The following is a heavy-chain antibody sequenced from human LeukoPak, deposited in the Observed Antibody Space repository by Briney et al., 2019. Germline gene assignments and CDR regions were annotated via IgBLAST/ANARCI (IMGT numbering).Heavy chain of an antibody. V-gene: IGHV4-34*01. D-gene: IGHD2-21*02. Sequence: PSETLSLTCAVYGGSFSGYYWSWIRQPPGKGLEWIGEINHSGSTNYNPSLKSRVTISVDTSKNQFSLKLSSVTAADTAVYYCARREYCGGDCSSTFDYWGQGTLVTVSS. CDR3: ARREYCGGDCSSTFDY. CDR1: GGSFSGYY. CDR2: INHSGST. J-gene: IGHJ4*02.